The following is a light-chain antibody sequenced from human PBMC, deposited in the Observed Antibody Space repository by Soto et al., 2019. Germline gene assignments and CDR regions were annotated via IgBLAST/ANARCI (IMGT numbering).Light chain of an antibody. CDR3: CSYAGSSTYV. CDR1: SSDVGSYNL. Sequence: QSVLTQPASVSGSPGQSITISCTGTSSDVGSYNLVSWYQQHPGKAPKLMIYDVIKRPSGVSNRFSGSKSGSTASLTISGFQAEDEADYYCCSYAGSSTYVFGPGTKVTVL. V-gene: IGLV2-23*02. CDR2: DVI. J-gene: IGLJ1*01.